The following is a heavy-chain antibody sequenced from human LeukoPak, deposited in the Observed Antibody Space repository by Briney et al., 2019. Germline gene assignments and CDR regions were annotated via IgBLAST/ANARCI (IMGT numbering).Heavy chain of an antibody. CDR1: GFTFDDYA. CDR3: AGGSGWYILGNWFDP. V-gene: IGHV3-9*01. D-gene: IGHD6-19*01. J-gene: IGHJ5*02. Sequence: HPGGSLRLSCAASGFTFDDYAMHWVRQAPGKGLEWVSGISWNSGSIGYADSVKGRFTISRDNAKNSLYLQMNSLRAEDTALYYCAGGSGWYILGNWFDPWGQGTLVTVSS. CDR2: ISWNSGSI.